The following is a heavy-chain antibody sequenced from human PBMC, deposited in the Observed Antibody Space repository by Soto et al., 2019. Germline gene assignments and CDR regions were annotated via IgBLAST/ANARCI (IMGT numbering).Heavy chain of an antibody. J-gene: IGHJ6*02. CDR3: ASSNYVDHYYYYGMDV. D-gene: IGHD4-4*01. CDR2: IYPGDSDT. CDR1: VYTFSTYC. V-gene: IGHV5-51*01. Sequence: GESLKISXRCSVYTFSTYCIAWVRQMPGKGLEWMGIIYPGDSDTRYSPSFQGQVTISADKSISTAYLQWSSLKASDTAMYYCASSNYVDHYYYYGMDVWGQGTTVTVSS.